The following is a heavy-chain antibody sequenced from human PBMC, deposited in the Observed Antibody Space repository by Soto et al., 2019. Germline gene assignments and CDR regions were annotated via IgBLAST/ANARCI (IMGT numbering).Heavy chain of an antibody. CDR2: INHSGST. J-gene: IGHJ4*02. CDR1: GGSFSGYY. CDR3: ARGSGQWLVRTKPHDY. V-gene: IGHV4-34*01. D-gene: IGHD6-19*01. Sequence: QVQLQQWGAGLLKPSETLSLTCAVYGGSFSGYYWSWIRQPPGKGLEWIGEINHSGSTNYNPSLKSRVTRSVDTSKNQFSLRLSSVNAADTAVYYCARGSGQWLVRTKPHDYWGQGTLVTVSS.